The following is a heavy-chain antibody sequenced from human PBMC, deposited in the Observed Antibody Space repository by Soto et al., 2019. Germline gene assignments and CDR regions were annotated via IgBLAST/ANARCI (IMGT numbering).Heavy chain of an antibody. D-gene: IGHD7-27*01. CDR3: ARDPGKTPSSLGFFDY. CDR2: IYYSGST. V-gene: IGHV4-31*03. Sequence: QVQLQESGPGLVKPSQTLSLTCPVSGGSVSSGGYYWNWIRQHPGKGLESIGYIYYSGSTYYNPSLKSRVTISVDTSKNQFSLKLTSMTAADTAVYYCARDPGKTPSSLGFFDYWGQGTLVTVSS. J-gene: IGHJ4*02. CDR1: GGSVSSGGYY.